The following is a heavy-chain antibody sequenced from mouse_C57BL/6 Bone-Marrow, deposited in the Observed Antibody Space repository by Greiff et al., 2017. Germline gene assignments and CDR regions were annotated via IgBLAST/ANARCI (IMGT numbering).Heavy chain of an antibody. Sequence: QVQLQQPGAELVKPGASVKLSCKASGYTFTSYWMQWVKQRPGQGLEWIGEIDPSDSYTNYNQKFKGKATLTVDTSSSTAYMQRRSLTSEDSAVYYCAREGAWTTVVFDYWGQGTTLTVSS. J-gene: IGHJ2*01. CDR3: AREGAWTTVVFDY. CDR2: IDPSDSYT. D-gene: IGHD1-1*01. V-gene: IGHV1-50*01. CDR1: GYTFTSYW.